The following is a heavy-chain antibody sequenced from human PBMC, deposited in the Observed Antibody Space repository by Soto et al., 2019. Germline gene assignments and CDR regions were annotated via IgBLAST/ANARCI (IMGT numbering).Heavy chain of an antibody. CDR2: IRSKANNYAT. V-gene: IGHV3-73*02. CDR3: TRRESGSYSDGMVV. D-gene: IGHD1-26*01. Sequence: EVQLVESGGGLVQPGGSLKLSCAASGFTFSDSAMHWVRQTSGKGLEWVGRIRSKANNYATAYAASVKGRFTISRDDSKNTAYLQMNSLKTEDTAVYYWTRRESGSYSDGMVVWGQGTKVTVSS. J-gene: IGHJ6*02. CDR1: GFTFSDSA.